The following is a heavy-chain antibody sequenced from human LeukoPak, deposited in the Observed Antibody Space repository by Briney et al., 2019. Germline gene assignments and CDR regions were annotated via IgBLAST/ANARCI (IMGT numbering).Heavy chain of an antibody. J-gene: IGHJ4*02. D-gene: IGHD3-22*01. CDR3: ARVVSSGYHSSFDY. V-gene: IGHV1-8*01. CDR1: GYTFTSYD. CDR2: MNPNSGNT. Sequence: GESLKISCKGSGYTFTSYDINWVRQATGQGLEWMGWMNPNSGNTGYAQKFQGRVTMTRNTSISTAYMELSSLRSEDTAVYYCARVVSSGYHSSFDYWGQGTLVTVSS.